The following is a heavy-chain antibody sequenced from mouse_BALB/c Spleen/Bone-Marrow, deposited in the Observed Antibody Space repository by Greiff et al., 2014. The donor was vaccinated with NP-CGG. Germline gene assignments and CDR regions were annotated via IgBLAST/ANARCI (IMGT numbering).Heavy chain of an antibody. CDR2: INPGIGGT. CDR3: ARFTRDY. V-gene: IGHV1-54*03. D-gene: IGHD2-12*01. Sequence: LVESGDDLVRPGTSVKVSCKASGYAFTNYLIEWFKQRPGQGLEWIGRINPGIGGTTYNAKFKGKATLTADKSSTTAYMQLNSLTSDDSAVYFCARFTRDYWGQGTTLTVSS. J-gene: IGHJ2*01. CDR1: GYAFTNYL.